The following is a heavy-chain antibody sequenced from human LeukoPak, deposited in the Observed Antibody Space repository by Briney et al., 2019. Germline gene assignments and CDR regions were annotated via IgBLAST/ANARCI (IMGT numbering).Heavy chain of an antibody. Sequence: SETLSLTCTVSGGSIGSSSYYWGWIRQPPGKGLEWIGSIYYSGSTYYNPSLKSRVTISVDTSKSQFSLKLSSVTAADTAVYYCAKARGCTSCQNWFDPWGQGTLVTVSS. CDR2: IYYSGST. J-gene: IGHJ5*02. D-gene: IGHD2-2*01. CDR1: GGSIGSSSYY. CDR3: AKARGCTSCQNWFDP. V-gene: IGHV4-39*01.